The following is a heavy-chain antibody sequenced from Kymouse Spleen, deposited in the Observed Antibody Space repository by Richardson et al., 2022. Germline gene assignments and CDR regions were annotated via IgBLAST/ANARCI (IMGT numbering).Heavy chain of an antibody. V-gene: IGHV4-34*01. CDR2: INHSGST. J-gene: IGHJ3*02. Sequence: QVQLQQWGAGLLKPSETLSLTCAVYGGSFSGYYWSWIRQPPGKGLEWIGEINHSGSTNYNPSLKSRVTISVDTSKNQFSLKLSSVTAADTAVYYCAGYSGSYYDAFDIWGQGTMVTVSS. D-gene: IGHD1-26*01. CDR1: GGSFSGYY. CDR3: AGYSGSYYDAFDI.